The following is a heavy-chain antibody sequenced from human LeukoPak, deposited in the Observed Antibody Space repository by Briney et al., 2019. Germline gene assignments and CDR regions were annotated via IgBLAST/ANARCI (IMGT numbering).Heavy chain of an antibody. J-gene: IGHJ6*03. CDR1: GGSISSYY. V-gene: IGHV4-59*01. CDR3: ARDGDGAVTTYHYYMDV. Sequence: SETLSLTCTVSGGSISSYYWSWIRQPPGKGLEWIGYIYYSGSTNYNPSLKSRVTISVDTSKNQFSLKLSSVTAADTAVYYCARDGDGAVTTYHYYMDVWGKGTTVTISS. D-gene: IGHD4-17*01. CDR2: IYYSGST.